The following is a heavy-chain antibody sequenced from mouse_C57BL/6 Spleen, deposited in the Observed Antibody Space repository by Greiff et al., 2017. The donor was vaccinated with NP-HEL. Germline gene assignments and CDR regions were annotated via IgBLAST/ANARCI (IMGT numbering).Heavy chain of an antibody. CDR1: GFTFTDYY. Sequence: EVQGVESGGGLVQPGGSLSLSCAASGFTFTDYYMSWVRQPPGKELEWLGFIRNKANDYTTEYSAYVKGRFTISIDNSQSILYLQLNALRAEDSATYYCARYDSSGYVAFAYWGQGTLVTVSA. CDR2: IRNKANDYTT. CDR3: ARYDSSGYVAFAY. V-gene: IGHV7-3*01. J-gene: IGHJ3*01. D-gene: IGHD3-2*02.